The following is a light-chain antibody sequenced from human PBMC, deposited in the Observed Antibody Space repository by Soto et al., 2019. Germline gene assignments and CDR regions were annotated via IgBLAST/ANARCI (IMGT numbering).Light chain of an antibody. J-gene: IGKJ1*01. V-gene: IGKV3-20*01. Sequence: EIVLTQSPGTLSLSPGERATLSCRASQTISSSIYLAWYQQKPGQAPRLLIYGASSRATGIPDRFSGSGSGTDFTLTISRLEPEDFAVYYCQQYGNSPRTFGQGTKVDIK. CDR2: GAS. CDR3: QQYGNSPRT. CDR1: QTISSSIY.